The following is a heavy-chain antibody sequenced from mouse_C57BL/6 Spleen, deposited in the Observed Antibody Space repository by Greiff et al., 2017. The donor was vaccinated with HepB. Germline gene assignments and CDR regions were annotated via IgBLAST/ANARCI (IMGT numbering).Heavy chain of an antibody. J-gene: IGHJ2*01. CDR3: ARPGEGYFDY. CDR1: GFTFSDYG. V-gene: IGHV5-17*01. Sequence: EVHLVESGGGLVKPGGSLKLSCAASGFTFSDYGMHWVRQAPEKGLEWVAYISSGSSTIYYADTVKGRFTISRDNAKNTLFLQMTSLRSEDTAMYYCARPGEGYFDYWGQGTTLTVSS. CDR2: ISSGSSTI.